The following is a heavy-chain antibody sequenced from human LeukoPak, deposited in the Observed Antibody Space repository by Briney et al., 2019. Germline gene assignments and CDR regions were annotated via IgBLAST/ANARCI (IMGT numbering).Heavy chain of an antibody. V-gene: IGHV3-23*01. Sequence: SEGSLRLSCAASGFTFSTYAMTWVRQAPGKGLEWVTVIGPGGGDILYADSVKGRFTISRDNSENTLYLQMHSLRAEDTAVYYCAKYCGGDCFRNFDYWGQGTLVTVSS. CDR1: GFTFSTYA. J-gene: IGHJ4*02. CDR3: AKYCGGDCFRNFDY. CDR2: IGPGGGDI. D-gene: IGHD2-21*02.